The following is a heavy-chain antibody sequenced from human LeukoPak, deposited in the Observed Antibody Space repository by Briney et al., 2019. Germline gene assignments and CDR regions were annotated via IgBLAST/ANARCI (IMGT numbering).Heavy chain of an antibody. J-gene: IGHJ6*03. V-gene: IGHV4-34*01. D-gene: IGHD1-7*01. Sequence: SETLSLTCAVYAGSSSGYSSGWISHPPRKGMEWIGEINHSGSTNYNPSLKSRVTISVGTSKNQCSLKLSSVTAADTAVYYCARGPASHWNSGRDYYMDFWGKGTTVTVSS. CDR1: AGSSSGYS. CDR2: INHSGST. CDR3: ARGPASHWNSGRDYYMDF.